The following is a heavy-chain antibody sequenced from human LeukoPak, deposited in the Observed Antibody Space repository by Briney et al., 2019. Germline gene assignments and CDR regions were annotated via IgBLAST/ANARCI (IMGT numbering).Heavy chain of an antibody. J-gene: IGHJ4*02. CDR3: ARERYDFWSFDY. CDR1: GGSFSSYY. V-gene: IGHV4-4*09. CDR2: IYTTGTT. Sequence: SDTLYVPFILSGGSFSSYYGSWIWQPPGKGLQWIGYIYTTGTTSYNPSLKSRVTISLDTSKNQFSLQLSSVTAADTAVYYCARERYDFWSFDYWGQGTLVTFSS. D-gene: IGHD3-3*01.